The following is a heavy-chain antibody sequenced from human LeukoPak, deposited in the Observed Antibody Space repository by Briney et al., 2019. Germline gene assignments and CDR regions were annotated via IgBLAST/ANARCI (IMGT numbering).Heavy chain of an antibody. CDR1: GFTFSNYA. J-gene: IGHJ4*02. V-gene: IGHV3-23*01. D-gene: IGHD6-13*01. CDR2: ISGLGGST. Sequence: GGSLRLSCAASGFTFSNYAMSWVRQAPGKGLEWVSVISGLGGSTYYADSVKGRFAISRDNSKNTLYLQMNSLRAEDTAVYYCAKDFIAAAGAIDYWGQGTLVTVSS. CDR3: AKDFIAAAGAIDY.